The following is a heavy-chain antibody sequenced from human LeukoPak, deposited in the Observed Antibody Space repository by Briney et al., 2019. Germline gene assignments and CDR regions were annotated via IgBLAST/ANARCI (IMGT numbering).Heavy chain of an antibody. CDR3: TRDRSRAEDD. D-gene: IGHD1-14*01. V-gene: IGHV3-7*01. J-gene: IGHJ4*02. CDR2: INQGGSDK. CDR1: GFTFSGHW. Sequence: GGSLRLSCAASGFTFSGHWMSWVRQAPGKGPEWVANINQGGSDKYYVDSVKGRFTISRDNANNLLYLQMNSLRGEDTAVYYCTRDRSRAEDDWGQGTLVTVSS.